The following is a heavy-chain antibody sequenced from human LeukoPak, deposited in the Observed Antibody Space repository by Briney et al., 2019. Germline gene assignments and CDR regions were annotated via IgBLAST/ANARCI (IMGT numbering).Heavy chain of an antibody. CDR1: GYSFTNHG. CDR2: ISPYNGNT. J-gene: IGHJ4*02. CDR3: ARGDQQLVRN. D-gene: IGHD6-13*01. V-gene: IGHV1-18*01. Sequence: ASVKVSCKASGYSFTNHGISWVRQAPGQGLEWMGWISPYNGNTHYAQMFRGRITMTTDASTTTAYMELRSLRSDDTAVYFCARGDQQLVRNWGQGTLVTVSS.